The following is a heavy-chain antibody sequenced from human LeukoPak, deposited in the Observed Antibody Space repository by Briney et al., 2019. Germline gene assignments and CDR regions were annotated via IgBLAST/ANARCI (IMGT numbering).Heavy chain of an antibody. V-gene: IGHV3-23*01. CDR2: ISGSGDST. CDR3: AKDSGSNGYDPIDS. CDR1: GFAFSSYT. D-gene: IGHD5-12*01. Sequence: GGSLRLSCAASGFAFSSYTMSWVRQAPGKGLEWVSAISGSGDSTYYAGSVQGRFTISRDNSKNTLYLQMNSLRAEDTAVYYCAKDSGSNGYDPIDSWGQGTLVTVSS. J-gene: IGHJ4*02.